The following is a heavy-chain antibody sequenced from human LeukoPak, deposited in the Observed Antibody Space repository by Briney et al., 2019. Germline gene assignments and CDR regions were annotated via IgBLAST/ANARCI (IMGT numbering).Heavy chain of an antibody. CDR3: ATSDSSPDAFDI. CDR2: IIPIFGTA. Sequence: SVKVSCKASGGTFSSYAISWVRQAPGQGLEWMGGIIPIFGTANYAQKFQGRVTITADESTSTAYMELSSLRSEDTAVYYCATSDSSPDAFDIWGQGTMVTVSS. J-gene: IGHJ3*02. CDR1: GGTFSSYA. D-gene: IGHD3-22*01. V-gene: IGHV1-69*13.